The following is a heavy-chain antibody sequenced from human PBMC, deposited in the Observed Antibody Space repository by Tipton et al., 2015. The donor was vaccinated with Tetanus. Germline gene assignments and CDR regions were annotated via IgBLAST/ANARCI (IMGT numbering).Heavy chain of an antibody. CDR2: IYYSGST. V-gene: IGHV4-59*01. CDR1: GGSISSYY. J-gene: IGHJ4*02. Sequence: TLSLTCTVSGGSISSYYWSWIRQPPGKGLEWIGYIYYSGSTNYNPSLKSRVTISVDTSKNQFSLKLSSVTAADTAVYYCARGGWLGSDDGGQGTLVTVSS. D-gene: IGHD6-19*01. CDR3: ARGGWLGSDD.